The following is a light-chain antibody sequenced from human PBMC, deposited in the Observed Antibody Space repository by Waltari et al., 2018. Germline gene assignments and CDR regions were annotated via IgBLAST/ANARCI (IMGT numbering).Light chain of an antibody. CDR2: AAS. J-gene: IGKJ1*01. V-gene: IGKV1-6*01. Sequence: AIQMTQSPSSLSASVADRATLTCRASQGIRNDLGWYQQKPGKAPKVLIYAASSLQSGVPTRFSGSGSGTDFTLTISSLQPDDFATYYCLQDYIYPWTFGQGTKVEIK. CDR1: QGIRND. CDR3: LQDYIYPWT.